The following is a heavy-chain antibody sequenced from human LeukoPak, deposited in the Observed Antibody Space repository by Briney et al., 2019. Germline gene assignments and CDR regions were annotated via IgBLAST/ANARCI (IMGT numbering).Heavy chain of an antibody. CDR2: IYTSGNT. Sequence: PSQTLSLTCTVSGGSISSGTYYWSWIRQPAGKGLEWIGRIYTSGNTNYNPSLKGRVTISVDTSKNQFSLKLSPVTAADTAIYYCARVSGDYYASVWGQGTLVTVSS. V-gene: IGHV4-61*02. J-gene: IGHJ4*02. D-gene: IGHD1-26*01. CDR3: ARVSGDYYASV. CDR1: GGSISSGTYY.